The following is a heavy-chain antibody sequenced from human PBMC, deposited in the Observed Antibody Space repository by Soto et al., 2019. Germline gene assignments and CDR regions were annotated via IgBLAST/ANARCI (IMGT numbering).Heavy chain of an antibody. CDR1: Y. D-gene: IGHD3-22*01. J-gene: IGHJ4*02. CDR2: IRNKANSYTT. Sequence: YMDWVRQAPGKGLEWVGRIRNKANSYTTEYAASVKGRFTISRDDSKTSLYLQMSSLKTEDTAVYYCATYESARGGDFDYWGQGTLVTVSS. V-gene: IGHV3-72*01. CDR3: ATYESARGGDFDY.